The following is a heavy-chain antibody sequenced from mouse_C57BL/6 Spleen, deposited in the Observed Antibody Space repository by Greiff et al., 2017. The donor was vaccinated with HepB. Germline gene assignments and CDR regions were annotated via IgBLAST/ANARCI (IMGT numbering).Heavy chain of an antibody. CDR1: GFTFTDYY. J-gene: IGHJ1*03. Sequence: EVQVVESGGGLVQPGGSLSLSCAASGFTFTDYYMSWVRQPPGKALEWLGFIRNKANGYTTEYSASVKGRFTISRDNSQSILYLQMNALRAEDSATYYCARYYYGSIYWYFDVWGTGTTVTVSS. V-gene: IGHV7-3*01. CDR3: ARYYYGSIYWYFDV. CDR2: IRNKANGYTT. D-gene: IGHD1-1*01.